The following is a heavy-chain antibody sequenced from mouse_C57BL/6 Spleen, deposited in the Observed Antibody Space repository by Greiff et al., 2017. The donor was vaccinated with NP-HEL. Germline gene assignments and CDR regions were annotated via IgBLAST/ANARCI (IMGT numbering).Heavy chain of an antibody. D-gene: IGHD1-1*01. J-gene: IGHJ1*03. Sequence: EVKLMESGPGLVKPSQSLSLTCSVTGYSITSGYYWNWIRQFPGNKLEWMGYISYDGSNNYNPSLKNRISITRDTSKNQFFLKLNSVTTEDTATYYCARAHYGSSYGYFDVWGTGTTVTVSS. CDR3: ARAHYGSSYGYFDV. V-gene: IGHV3-6*01. CDR2: ISYDGSN. CDR1: GYSITSGYY.